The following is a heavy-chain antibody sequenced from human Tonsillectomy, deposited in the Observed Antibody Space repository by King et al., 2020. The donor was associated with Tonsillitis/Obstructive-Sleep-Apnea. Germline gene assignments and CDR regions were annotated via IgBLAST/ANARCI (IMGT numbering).Heavy chain of an antibody. J-gene: IGHJ3*02. CDR1: GFTFSSYS. CDR2: ISSSSSYI. D-gene: IGHD4-17*01. CDR3: ARDNTVDAFDI. V-gene: IGHV3-21*01. Sequence: VQLVESGGGLVKPGGSLRLSCAASGFTFSSYSMNWVRQAPGKGLEGGSSISSSSSYIYYADSVKGRFTISRDNAKNSLYLQMNSLRAEDTAVYYCARDNTVDAFDIWGQGTMVTVSS.